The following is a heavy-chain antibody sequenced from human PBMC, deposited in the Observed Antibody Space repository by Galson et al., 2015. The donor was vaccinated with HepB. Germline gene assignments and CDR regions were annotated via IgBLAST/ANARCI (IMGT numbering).Heavy chain of an antibody. J-gene: IGHJ3*02. V-gene: IGHV3-30-3*01. CDR3: ARDRATGDAFDI. Sequence: SLRLSCAASGFTFSSYAMHWVRQAPGKGLEWVTVISYDGSNKYYADSVKGRFTISRDNSKNTLYLQMNSLRAEDTAVYYCARDRATGDAFDIWGQGTMVTVSS. CDR2: ISYDGSNK. CDR1: GFTFSSYA.